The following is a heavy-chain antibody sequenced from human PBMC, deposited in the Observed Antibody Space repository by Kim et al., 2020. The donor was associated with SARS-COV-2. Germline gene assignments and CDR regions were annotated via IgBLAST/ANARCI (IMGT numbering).Heavy chain of an antibody. CDR2: A. V-gene: IGHV1-69*01. D-gene: IGHD2-15*01. J-gene: IGHJ4*02. Sequence: ANYAQKVQGRVTITADESTSTAYMELSSLRSEDTAVYYCARGRRGSCYDYWGQGTLVTVSS. CDR3: ARGRRGSCYDY.